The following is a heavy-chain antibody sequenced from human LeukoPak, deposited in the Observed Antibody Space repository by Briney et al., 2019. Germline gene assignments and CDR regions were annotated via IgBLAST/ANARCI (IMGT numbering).Heavy chain of an antibody. D-gene: IGHD6-19*01. CDR2: ISGSGTGT. V-gene: IGHV3-23*01. J-gene: IGHJ3*02. CDR3: AKTYSSGWSKDAFDI. Sequence: GGSLRLSCAASGFTFSSYAMSWVRQAPGKGLVWISTISGSGTGTYYADSVKGRFTISRDNSKNTLYLQVNSLRAEDTALYFCAKTYSSGWSKDAFDIWGQGTMVTVSS. CDR1: GFTFSSYA.